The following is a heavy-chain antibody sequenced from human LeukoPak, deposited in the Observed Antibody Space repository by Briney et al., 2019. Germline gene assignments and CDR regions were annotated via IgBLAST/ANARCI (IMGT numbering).Heavy chain of an antibody. CDR3: AKKGGYCSSTSCYMVGNYFDY. Sequence: SETLSLTCTVSGGSISSSSYYWGWIRQPPGKGLEWIGSVYYSGSTYYSPSLKSRVTISVDTSKNQFSLKLSSVTAADTAVYYCAKKGGYCSSTSCYMVGNYFDYWGQGTLVTVSS. V-gene: IGHV4-39*07. D-gene: IGHD2-2*03. CDR2: VYYSGST. CDR1: GGSISSSSYY. J-gene: IGHJ4*02.